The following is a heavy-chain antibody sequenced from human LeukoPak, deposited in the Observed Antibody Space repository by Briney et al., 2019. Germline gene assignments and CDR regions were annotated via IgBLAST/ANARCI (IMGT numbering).Heavy chain of an antibody. V-gene: IGHV1-2*06. CDR1: GYTFTGYY. CDR3: AREVAYCGGDCYFAL. D-gene: IGHD2-21*02. CDR2: INPNSGGT. J-gene: IGHJ4*02. Sequence: ASVKVSCKASGYTFTGYYMHWVRQAPGQGLEWMGRINPNSGGTNYAQKFQGRVTMTRDTSTSTAYMELSRLRPDDTAVYYCAREVAYCGGDCYFALWGQGTLVTVSS.